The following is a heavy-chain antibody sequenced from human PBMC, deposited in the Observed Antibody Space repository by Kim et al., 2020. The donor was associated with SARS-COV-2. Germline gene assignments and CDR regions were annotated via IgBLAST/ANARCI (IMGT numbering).Heavy chain of an antibody. CDR3: ASLLGYYDSSGYYYV. Sequence: DSVKDRFTISRDNSKNTLYLQMNSMRAEDTAVYYCASLLGYYDSSGYYYVWGQGTLVTVSS. V-gene: IGHV3-30*07. J-gene: IGHJ4*02. D-gene: IGHD3-22*01.